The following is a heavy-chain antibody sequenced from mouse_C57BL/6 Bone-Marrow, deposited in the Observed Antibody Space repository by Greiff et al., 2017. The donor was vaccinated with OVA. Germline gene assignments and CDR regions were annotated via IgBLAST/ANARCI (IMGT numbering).Heavy chain of an antibody. CDR1: GYTFTSYW. Sequence: QVQLQQPGAELVKPGASVKVSCKASGYTFTSYWMHWVKQRPGQGLEWIGRIHPSDSDTNYNQKFKGKATLTVDKSSSTAYMQLSSLTSEDSAVYYCAIEEVYDYDDGAWFAYGGQGTLVTVSA. D-gene: IGHD2-4*01. CDR2: IHPSDSDT. CDR3: AIEEVYDYDDGAWFAY. V-gene: IGHV1-74*01. J-gene: IGHJ3*01.